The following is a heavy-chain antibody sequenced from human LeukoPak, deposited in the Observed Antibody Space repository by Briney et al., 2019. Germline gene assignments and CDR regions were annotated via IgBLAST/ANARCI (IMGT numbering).Heavy chain of an antibody. CDR3: AKDEQQLVRYWFDP. J-gene: IGHJ5*02. CDR1: GFTFSDCY. Sequence: GGSLRLSCAASGFTFSDCYMSWIRQAPGKGLEWVSAISGSGGSTYYADSVKGRFTISRDNSKNTLYLQMNSLRAEDTAVYYCAKDEQQLVRYWFDPWGQGTLVTVSS. V-gene: IGHV3-23*01. D-gene: IGHD6-13*01. CDR2: ISGSGGST.